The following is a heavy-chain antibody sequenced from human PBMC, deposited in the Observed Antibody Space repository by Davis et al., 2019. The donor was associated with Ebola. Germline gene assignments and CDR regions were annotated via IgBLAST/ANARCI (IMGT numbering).Heavy chain of an antibody. J-gene: IGHJ4*02. Sequence: SQTLSLTCTLSAGSISRSYWSWIRQPPGKGLELIGYIYSSGSTYYNPSLKSRVTISVDTSKNQFSLKLSSVTAADTAVYYCARQPRGYDFWSGYYREYYFDYWGQGTLVTVSS. CDR2: IYSSGST. CDR1: AGSISRSY. D-gene: IGHD3-3*01. CDR3: ARQPRGYDFWSGYYREYYFDY. V-gene: IGHV4-59*08.